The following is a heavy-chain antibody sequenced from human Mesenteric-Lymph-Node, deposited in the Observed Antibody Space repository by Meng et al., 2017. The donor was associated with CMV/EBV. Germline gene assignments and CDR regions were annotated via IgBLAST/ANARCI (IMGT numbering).Heavy chain of an antibody. CDR3: ARDCHDFWRGFDY. CDR2: IDSGGAST. V-gene: IGHV3-23*03. CDR1: GFTFSSHA. J-gene: IGHJ4*02. Sequence: GGSLRLSCVASGFTFSSHALSWVRQAPGKGLEWVAGIDSGGASTYNSDSVKGRFTVSRDDSKNTLYLQMNSLRAEDTAVYYCARDCHDFWRGFDYWGQGTMVTVSS. D-gene: IGHD3-3*01.